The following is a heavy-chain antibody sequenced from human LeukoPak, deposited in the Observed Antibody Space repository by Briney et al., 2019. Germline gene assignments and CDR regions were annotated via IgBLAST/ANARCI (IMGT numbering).Heavy chain of an antibody. CDR2: ITTGDGNT. CDR1: GFTFSSYT. V-gene: IGHV3-23*01. D-gene: IGHD3-10*01. J-gene: IGHJ6*02. CDR3: ARGSGSSHYYGMDV. Sequence: GGSLRLSCTASGFTFSSYTMTWVRQAPGKGLKWVSTITTGDGNTYYADSVKGRFTVSRDNSKNTLYLQMNSLRVEDTAVYYYARGSGSSHYYGMDVWGQGTTVTVSS.